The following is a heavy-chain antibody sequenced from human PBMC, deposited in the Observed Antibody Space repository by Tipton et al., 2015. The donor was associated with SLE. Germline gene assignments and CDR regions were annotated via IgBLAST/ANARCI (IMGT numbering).Heavy chain of an antibody. CDR3: ARLVAAAGKYFDY. V-gene: IGHV4-38-2*01. J-gene: IGHJ4*02. CDR2: IFDSGST. Sequence: GLVKPSETLSLICDVSGFPISSAFYWGWIRQPPGKGLEWIGYIFDSGSTNYNPSLQSRVTISVDTSKNQFSLKLSSVTAADTAVYYCARLVAAAGKYFDYWGQGTLVTVSS. CDR1: GFPISSAFY. D-gene: IGHD6-13*01.